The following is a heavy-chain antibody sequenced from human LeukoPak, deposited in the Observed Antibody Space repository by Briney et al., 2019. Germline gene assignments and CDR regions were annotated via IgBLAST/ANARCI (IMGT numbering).Heavy chain of an antibody. Sequence: PGRSLRLSCAASGFTFSSYAMHWVRQAPGKGLEWVAVISYDGSNKYYADSVKGRFTISRDNSKNTLYLQMNSLRAEDTAVYYCARDRPSSTITKTDYWGQGTLVTVSS. CDR1: GFTFSSYA. V-gene: IGHV3-30*04. J-gene: IGHJ4*02. CDR3: ARDRPSSTITKTDY. D-gene: IGHD2-2*01. CDR2: ISYDGSNK.